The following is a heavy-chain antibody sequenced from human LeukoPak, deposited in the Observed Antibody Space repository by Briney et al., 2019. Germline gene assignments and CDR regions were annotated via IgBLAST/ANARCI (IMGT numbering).Heavy chain of an antibody. V-gene: IGHV3-74*01. D-gene: IGHD6-13*01. CDR2: INNDGSRT. Sequence: QSGGSLRLSCAASGFTYSTYWMHWVRQVPGKGLVWVSRINNDGSRTNYADSVKGRFTISRGNAKNTVFLQMNSLRVEDTAVYYCARDDAAAGIIFDYWGQGTLVTVSS. CDR3: ARDDAAAGIIFDY. CDR1: GFTYSTYW. J-gene: IGHJ4*02.